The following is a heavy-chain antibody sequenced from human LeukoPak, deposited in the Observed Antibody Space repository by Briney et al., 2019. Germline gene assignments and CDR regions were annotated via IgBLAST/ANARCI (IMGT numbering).Heavy chain of an antibody. D-gene: IGHD3-10*01. Sequence: GGTLRLSCAASGFTFSSYAMHWVRQAPGKGLEYVSAISSNGGSTYYANSVKGRFTISRDNSKNTLYLQIASLRAEYMAVCYCASARGGLLAFDIWGQGTMVTVSS. CDR1: GFTFSSYA. V-gene: IGHV3-64*01. CDR3: ASARGGLLAFDI. J-gene: IGHJ3*02. CDR2: ISSNGGST.